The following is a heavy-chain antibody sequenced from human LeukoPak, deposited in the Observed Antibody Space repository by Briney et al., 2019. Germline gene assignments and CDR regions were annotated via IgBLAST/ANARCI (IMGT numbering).Heavy chain of an antibody. CDR3: ARTRQWLEYYFDY. V-gene: IGHV4-38-2*01. CDR1: GYSISSGYY. J-gene: IGHJ4*02. D-gene: IGHD6-19*01. Sequence: PSETLSLTCAVSGYSISSGYYWGWIRQPPGQGLEWIGSIYHSGSTYYNPSLKSRVTISVDTSKNQFSLKLSSETAADTAVYYCARTRQWLEYYFDYWGQGTLVTVSS. CDR2: IYHSGST.